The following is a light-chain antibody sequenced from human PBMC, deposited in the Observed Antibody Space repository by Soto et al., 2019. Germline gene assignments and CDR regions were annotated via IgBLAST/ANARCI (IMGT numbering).Light chain of an antibody. CDR3: QYYGSSHSNT. J-gene: IGKJ5*01. Sequence: DILLTQSPANLSLSPWETATLSCRASQSVSAYLAWYQHKPGQAPRLLIYDASSKATGTPDRFSGSGSGTDFALTISRLEPEDFAVYYCQYYGSSHSNTFGQGTRLEI. CDR1: QSVSAY. V-gene: IGKV3-20*01. CDR2: DAS.